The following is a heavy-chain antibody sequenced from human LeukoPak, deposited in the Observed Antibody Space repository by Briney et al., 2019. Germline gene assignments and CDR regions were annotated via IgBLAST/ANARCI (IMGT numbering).Heavy chain of an antibody. CDR3: ARAFSSGWYGGDWFDP. CDR1: GYTFTSYA. J-gene: IGHJ5*02. CDR2: INAGNGNT. Sequence: GASVKVSCKASGYTFTSYAMHWVRQAPGQRLEWMGWINAGNGNTKYSQEFQGRVTITRDTSASTAYMELSSLRSEDMAVYYCARAFSSGWYGGDWFDPWGQGTLVTVSS. V-gene: IGHV1-3*03. D-gene: IGHD6-19*01.